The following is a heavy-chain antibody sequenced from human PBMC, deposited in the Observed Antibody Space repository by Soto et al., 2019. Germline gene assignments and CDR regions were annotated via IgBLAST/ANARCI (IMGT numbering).Heavy chain of an antibody. CDR1: GYTFTSYG. Sequence: ASVKVSCKASGYTFTSYGISWVRQAPGQGLEWMGWISAYNGNTNYAQKLQGRVTMTTDTSTSTAYMELRSLRSDDTAVYYCASAITRGYCSGGSCYSDWMVGRVWGQGTLVTVSS. CDR2: ISAYNGNT. J-gene: IGHJ4*02. CDR3: ASAITRGYCSGGSCYSDWMVGRV. V-gene: IGHV1-18*01. D-gene: IGHD2-15*01.